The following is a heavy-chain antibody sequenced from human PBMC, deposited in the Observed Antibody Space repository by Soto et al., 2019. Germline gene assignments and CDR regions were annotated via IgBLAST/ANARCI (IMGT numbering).Heavy chain of an antibody. CDR3: ARFVRRSVFDY. CDR1: GGSISSGGYY. Sequence: SETLSLTCTVSGGSISSGGYYWSWIRQHPGKGLEWIGYIYYSGSTYYNPSLKSRVTISVDTSKNQFSLKLSSVTAADTAVYYCARFVRRSVFDYWGQGTLVTVSS. V-gene: IGHV4-31*03. CDR2: IYYSGST. J-gene: IGHJ4*02.